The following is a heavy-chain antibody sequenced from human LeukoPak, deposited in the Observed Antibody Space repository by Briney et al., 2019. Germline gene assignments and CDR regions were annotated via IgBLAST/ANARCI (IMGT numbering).Heavy chain of an antibody. D-gene: IGHD1-1*01. V-gene: IGHV4-59*01. J-gene: IGHJ6*02. CDR1: GGSISSYY. Sequence: PSETLSLTCTVSGGSISSYYWSWIRQPPGKGLEWIGYVYYSGNTNYNPSLKSRVTISVDTSKNQFSLKLSSVTAADTAVYYCARVGGTNYYYYGMDVWGQGTTVTVSS. CDR2: VYYSGNT. CDR3: ARVGGTNYYYYGMDV.